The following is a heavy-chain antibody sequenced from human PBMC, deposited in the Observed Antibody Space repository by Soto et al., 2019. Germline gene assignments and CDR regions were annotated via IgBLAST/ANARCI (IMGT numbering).Heavy chain of an antibody. CDR2: IFPADSDV. CDR3: ARQQAAFDV. V-gene: IGHV5-51*01. J-gene: IGHJ3*01. D-gene: IGHD6-13*01. Sequence: GESLKISCKASGYSFTSYWIGWVRQMPGKGLEWMGTIFPADSDVRYSPSFQGQVIISADKSISTAYLQWSSLKASDTATYYCARQQAAFDVWGQGAMVTVSS. CDR1: GYSFTSYW.